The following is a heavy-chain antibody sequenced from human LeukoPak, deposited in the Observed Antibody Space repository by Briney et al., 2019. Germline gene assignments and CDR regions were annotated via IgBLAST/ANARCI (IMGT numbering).Heavy chain of an antibody. CDR3: ARVLILYGYNPFDY. Sequence: ASVKVSCKASGYTFTGYYMHWVRQAPGQGLEWMGWINPNSGGTNYAQKFQGRVTMTRDTSISTAYMELSSVTAADTAVYYCARVLILYGYNPFDYWGQGTLVTVSS. D-gene: IGHD5-24*01. V-gene: IGHV1-2*02. CDR2: INPNSGGT. CDR1: GYTFTGYY. J-gene: IGHJ4*02.